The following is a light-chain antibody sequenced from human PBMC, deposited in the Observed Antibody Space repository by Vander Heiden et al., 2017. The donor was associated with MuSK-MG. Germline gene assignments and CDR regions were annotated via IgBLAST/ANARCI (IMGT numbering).Light chain of an antibody. CDR3: QVWHSSSDQVV. CDR2: DNS. J-gene: IGLJ2*01. Sequence: SYVLTQPPSVSVAPGQTARIPCGGNNIGSYSVHWYQQKPGQAPVLGDYDNSDRPSGIPERFSGSNSGNTDTLTIRRVEAGDEADDYCQVWHSSSDQVVFGGGTKLTVL. CDR1: NIGSYS. V-gene: IGLV3-21*02.